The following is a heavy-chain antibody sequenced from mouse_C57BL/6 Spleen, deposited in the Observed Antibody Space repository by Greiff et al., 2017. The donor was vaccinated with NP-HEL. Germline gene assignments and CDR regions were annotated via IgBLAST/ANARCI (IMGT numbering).Heavy chain of an antibody. Sequence: EVKVVESEGGLVQPGSSMKLSCTASGFTFSDYYMAWVRQVPEKGLEWVANINYDGSSTYYLDSLKSRFIISRDNAKNILYLQMSSLKSEDTATYYCARYYGSSYGYFDVWGTGTTVTVSS. CDR3: ARYYGSSYGYFDV. CDR1: GFTFSDYY. CDR2: INYDGSST. D-gene: IGHD1-1*01. J-gene: IGHJ1*03. V-gene: IGHV5-16*01.